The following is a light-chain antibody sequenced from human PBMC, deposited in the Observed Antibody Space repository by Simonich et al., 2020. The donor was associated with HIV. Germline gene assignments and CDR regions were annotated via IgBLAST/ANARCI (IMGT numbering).Light chain of an antibody. V-gene: IGKV4-1*01. J-gene: IGKJ5*01. CDR2: WAS. CDR3: QQYYSTPIT. Sequence: DIVMPQSPDSLGVSLGERATINCKSSQSVLYSSNNKNYLAWYQQKPGQPPKLLIYWASTRESGVPDRFSGSGSGTDFTLTISSLQAEDVAVYDCQQYYSTPITFGQGTRLEIK. CDR1: QSVLYSSNNKNY.